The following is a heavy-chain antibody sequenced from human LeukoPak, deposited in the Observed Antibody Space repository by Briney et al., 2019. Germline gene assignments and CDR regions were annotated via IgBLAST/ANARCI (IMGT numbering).Heavy chain of an antibody. D-gene: IGHD3-10*01. CDR3: ARDRRVMVRGMYDAFDI. J-gene: IGHJ3*02. CDR1: GFTFSSYA. Sequence: GGSLRLSCAASGFTFSSYAMHWVRQAPGKGLEWVAVISYDGSNKYYADSVKGRFTISRDNSKNTLYLQMNSLRAEDTAVYYCARDRRVMVRGMYDAFDIWGQGTMVTVSS. CDR2: ISYDGSNK. V-gene: IGHV3-30-3*01.